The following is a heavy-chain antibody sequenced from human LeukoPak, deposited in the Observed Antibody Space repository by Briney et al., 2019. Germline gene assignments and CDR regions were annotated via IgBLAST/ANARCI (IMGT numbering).Heavy chain of an antibody. CDR3: ARDRGVRGVDY. CDR1: GFTFSSYS. D-gene: IGHD3-10*01. Sequence: GGSLRLSCAASGFTFSSYSMNWVRQAPGKGLEWVSYISRSSSTIYYADSVKGRFTISRDNAKNTLYLQMNSLRAEDTAVYYCARDRGVRGVDYWGQGTLVTVSS. V-gene: IGHV3-48*01. J-gene: IGHJ4*02. CDR2: ISRSSSTI.